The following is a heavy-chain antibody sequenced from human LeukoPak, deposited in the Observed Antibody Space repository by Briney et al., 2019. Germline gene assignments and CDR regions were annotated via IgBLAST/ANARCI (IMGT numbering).Heavy chain of an antibody. CDR3: ARDLRL. CDR2: ISSSGSTI. CDR1: GFTFSSHE. V-gene: IGHV3-48*03. J-gene: IGHJ4*02. Sequence: PGGSLRLSCAASGFTFSSHEMNWVRQAPGRGLEWISYISSSGSTIFYTDSLKGRFTISRDNAKNSLYLQMNSLRAEDTAVYYCARDLRLWGQGTLVTVSS.